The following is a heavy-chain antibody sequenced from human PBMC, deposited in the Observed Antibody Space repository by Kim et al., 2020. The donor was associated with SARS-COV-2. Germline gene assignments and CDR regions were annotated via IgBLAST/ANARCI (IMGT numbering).Heavy chain of an antibody. Sequence: SETLSLTCAVYGGSFSGYYWSWIRQPPGKGLEWIGEINHSGSTNYNPSLKSRVTISVDTSKNQFSLKLSSVTAADTAVYYCARDRPSRGLVYDYWGQGTL. CDR1: GGSFSGYY. CDR2: INHSGST. CDR3: ARDRPSRGLVYDY. D-gene: IGHD3-10*01. V-gene: IGHV4-34*01. J-gene: IGHJ4*02.